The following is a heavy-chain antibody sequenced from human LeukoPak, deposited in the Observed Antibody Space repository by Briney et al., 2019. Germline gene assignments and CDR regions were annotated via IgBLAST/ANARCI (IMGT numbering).Heavy chain of an antibody. Sequence: GASVKVSCKASGYTFTSYGISWVRQAPGQGLEWMGWISAYNGNTNYAQKLQGRVTMTTDTSTSTAYMELRSLRSDDTAVYYCARDNCSGGSCYPPYDYWGQGTLVTVSS. J-gene: IGHJ4*02. V-gene: IGHV1-18*01. CDR3: ARDNCSGGSCYPPYDY. D-gene: IGHD2-15*01. CDR1: GYTFTSYG. CDR2: ISAYNGNT.